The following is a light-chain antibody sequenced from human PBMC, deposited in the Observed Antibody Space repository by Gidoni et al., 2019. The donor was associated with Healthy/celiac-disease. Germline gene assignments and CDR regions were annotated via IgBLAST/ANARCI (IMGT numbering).Light chain of an antibody. Sequence: DLQMPQSPSSLSASASQGIRNDLGWYQQKPGKAPKRLIYDASSLQSGVPSRFSGSGSGTEFTLTISSLQPEDFAAYYCLQHNNYPRTFGGGTKVEIK. V-gene: IGKV1-17*01. CDR1: QGIRND. J-gene: IGKJ4*01. CDR2: DAS. CDR3: LQHNNYPRT.